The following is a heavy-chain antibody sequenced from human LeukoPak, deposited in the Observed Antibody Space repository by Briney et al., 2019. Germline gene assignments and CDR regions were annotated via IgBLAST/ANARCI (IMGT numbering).Heavy chain of an antibody. V-gene: IGHV4-59*12. J-gene: IGHJ5*02. CDR2: IYYSGST. Sequence: SETLSLTCTVSGGSISSYYWSWNRQPPGKGLEWIGYIYYSGSTNYNPSLKSRVTISLDTSKNQFSLKVTSVTAADTAVYYCVRPYCGGECQSKNNWFDPWDQGTLVTVSS. CDR3: VRPYCGGECQSKNNWFDP. D-gene: IGHD2-21*01. CDR1: GGSISSYY.